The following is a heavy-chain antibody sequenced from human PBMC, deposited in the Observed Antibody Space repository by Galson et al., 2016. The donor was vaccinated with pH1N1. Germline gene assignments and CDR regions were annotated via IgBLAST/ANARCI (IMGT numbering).Heavy chain of an antibody. V-gene: IGHV1-18*01. CDR2: ISTSKDNT. Sequence: SCKASGYTFTTFGISWVRQAPGKGLEWLGWISTSKDNTKNAQRLLDRVTMTRDTSTSTVFMELTSLRSDDTAIYYCARDQNWNLDYWGQGTLVTVSS. CDR1: GYTFTTFG. CDR3: ARDQNWNLDY. D-gene: IGHD1-1*01. J-gene: IGHJ4*02.